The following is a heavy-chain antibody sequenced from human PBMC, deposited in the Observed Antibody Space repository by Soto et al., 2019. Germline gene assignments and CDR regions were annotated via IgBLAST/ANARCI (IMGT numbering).Heavy chain of an antibody. V-gene: IGHV3-72*01. CDR1: GFTFSDHY. CDR2: IRDKPNSYTT. Sequence: GGSLRLSCAASGFTFSDHYMDWVRQAPGKGLEWVGRIRDKPNSYTTEYAASVKGRFTISSDDSENSLYLQMNSLKTEDTAVYYCARATGTTSYFDYWGQGTLVTVSS. D-gene: IGHD1-1*01. CDR3: ARATGTTSYFDY. J-gene: IGHJ4*02.